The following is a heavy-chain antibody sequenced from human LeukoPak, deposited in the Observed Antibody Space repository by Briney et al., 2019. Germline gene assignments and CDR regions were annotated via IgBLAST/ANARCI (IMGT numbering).Heavy chain of an antibody. D-gene: IGHD3-22*01. CDR3: AKASAMIVVVSKHFDY. J-gene: IGHJ4*02. Sequence: GGSLRLSCAASGFTFSSYGMHWVRQAPGKGLQWVTYIRYDGSNKYYADSVKGRFTISRDNSKNTLYLQMNSLRAEDTAVYYCAKASAMIVVVSKHFDYWGQGTLVTVSS. CDR1: GFTFSSYG. CDR2: IRYDGSNK. V-gene: IGHV3-30*02.